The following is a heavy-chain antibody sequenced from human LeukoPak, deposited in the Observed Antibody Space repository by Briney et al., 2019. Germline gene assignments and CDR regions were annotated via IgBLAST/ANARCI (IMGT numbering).Heavy chain of an antibody. J-gene: IGHJ4*02. CDR3: ARDLWGANSY. CDR2: ISYDGTNK. CDR1: GLAFSTYA. Sequence: GRSLRLSCAASGLAFSTYAMHWVRQAPDKGLEGMAVISYDGTNKYYSDSVKGRFTISRDNSKNTLYLQMSSLRAEDTAVYYCARDLWGANSYWGQGSLVTVSS. V-gene: IGHV3-30-3*01. D-gene: IGHD2/OR15-2a*01.